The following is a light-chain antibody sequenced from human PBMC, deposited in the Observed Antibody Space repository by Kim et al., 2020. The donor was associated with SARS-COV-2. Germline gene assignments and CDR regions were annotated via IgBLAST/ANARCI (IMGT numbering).Light chain of an antibody. V-gene: IGLV1-40*01. CDR1: SSNIGADYD. J-gene: IGLJ1*01. CDR2: AGN. CDR3: QSYDTTLNTCV. Sequence: QSVLTQPTSVSGAPGQRVTVSCTGSSSNIGADYDVHWYQHLPGAAPKLLIYAGNNRPSGVPARFSGSKAGTSASLVITGLQAEDEGDYYCQSYDTTLNTCVFGSGTKVTVL.